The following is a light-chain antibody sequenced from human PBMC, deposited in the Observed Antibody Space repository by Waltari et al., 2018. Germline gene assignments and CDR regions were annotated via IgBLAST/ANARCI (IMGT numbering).Light chain of an antibody. Sequence: RASQSLTKRYLAWYQQKPGQAPRLLIYGASSRAAGIPDRFSGSGSGTDFTLTISRLKPEDFAVYYCQQYGSSVLYTFGQGTKLEIK. V-gene: IGKV3-20*01. CDR2: GAS. CDR3: QQYGSSVLYT. CDR1: QSLTKRY. J-gene: IGKJ2*01.